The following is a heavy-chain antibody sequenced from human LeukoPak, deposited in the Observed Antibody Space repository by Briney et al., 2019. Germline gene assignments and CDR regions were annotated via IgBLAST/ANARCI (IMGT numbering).Heavy chain of an antibody. J-gene: IGHJ5*02. D-gene: IGHD3-22*01. CDR3: ARHCKYDRSGHTP. Sequence: PSETLSRTCTVSGDSSRADNYYWAWIRQPPGKGLQWIGSSHYRGDAYYGPTRKSLATLSVDTSKNQFSLMLSAVTAADTALSFCARHCKYDRSGHTPWGQGMLVTVSS. V-gene: IGHV4-39*07. CDR2: SHYRGDA. CDR1: GDSSRADNYY.